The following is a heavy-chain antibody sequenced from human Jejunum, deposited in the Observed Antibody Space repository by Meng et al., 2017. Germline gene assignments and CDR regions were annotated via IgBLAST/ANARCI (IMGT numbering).Heavy chain of an antibody. V-gene: IGHV1-18*01. Sequence: ASVKVSCKSSGYTFSTYGISWVRQAPGQGLEWMGWISTYNGNTNYVQKFQDRVTMTTDTSTNTAYMELRSLRSDDTAIYYCARDGVSFTIVRLGTYWGQGTRVNGAS. CDR2: ISTYNGNT. D-gene: IGHD3-10*01. CDR1: GYTFSTYG. CDR3: ARDGVSFTIVRLGTY. J-gene: IGHJ4*02.